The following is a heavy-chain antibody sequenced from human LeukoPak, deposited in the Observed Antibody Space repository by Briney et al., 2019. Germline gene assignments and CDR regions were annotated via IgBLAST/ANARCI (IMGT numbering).Heavy chain of an antibody. J-gene: IGHJ6*03. CDR3: AREPIVVRRGYYYHYMDV. CDR1: GYTFNDYY. Sequence: ASVKVSCKASGYTFNDYYMHWVRQAPGQGLEWTGWISPNRGVTNYAQKFLGRVTMTRDTSISTAYMELRRLTSDDTAVYYCAREPIVVRRGYYYHYMDVWGKGTTVTISS. CDR2: ISPNRGVT. D-gene: IGHD2-21*01. V-gene: IGHV1-2*02.